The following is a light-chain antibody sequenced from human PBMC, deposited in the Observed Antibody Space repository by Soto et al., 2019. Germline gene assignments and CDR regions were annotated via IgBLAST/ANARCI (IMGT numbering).Light chain of an antibody. Sequence: IAMAQSPLSLIVTPGEPASISCRSSQSLLHSNGYNYFDWHLQKPGQSPQLLIYLGSNRASGVPDRFSGSGSGAHFTLNIIRVEAEDVGVDYCMQALQTPITFGQGTRLEIK. CDR1: QSLLHSNGYNY. J-gene: IGKJ5*01. V-gene: IGKV2-28*01. CDR2: LGS. CDR3: MQALQTPIT.